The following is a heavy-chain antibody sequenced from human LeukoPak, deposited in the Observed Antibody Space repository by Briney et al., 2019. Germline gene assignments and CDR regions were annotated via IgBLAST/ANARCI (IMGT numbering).Heavy chain of an antibody. Sequence: GGSLRLSCAASGFTFSNYLMHWVRQVPGKGLDWVAVISPDGKNKYYADSVQGRFTISRDNAKNSLYLQMNSLRAEDTAVYYCARTYYDSSGHRNFDYWGQGTLVTVSS. CDR3: ARTYYDSSGHRNFDY. D-gene: IGHD3-22*01. CDR2: ISPDGKNK. V-gene: IGHV3-30*04. CDR1: GFTFSNYL. J-gene: IGHJ4*02.